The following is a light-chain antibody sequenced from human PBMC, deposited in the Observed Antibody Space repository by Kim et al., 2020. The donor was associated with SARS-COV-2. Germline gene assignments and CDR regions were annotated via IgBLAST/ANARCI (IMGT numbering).Light chain of an antibody. CDR3: QQYNSYSYS. Sequence: ASVGDRVTITCLASQSISSWLAWYQQKPGKAPKLLIYKASSLESGVPSRFSGSGSGTEFTLTISSLQPDDFATYYCQQYNSYSYSFGQGTKLEI. CDR2: KAS. V-gene: IGKV1-5*03. CDR1: QSISSW. J-gene: IGKJ2*03.